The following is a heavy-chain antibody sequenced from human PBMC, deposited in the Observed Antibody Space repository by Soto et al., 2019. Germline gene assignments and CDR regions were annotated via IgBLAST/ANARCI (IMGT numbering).Heavy chain of an antibody. CDR1: GFTFSDYY. V-gene: IGHV3-11*05. CDR3: AREGSGYDPYFDY. J-gene: IGHJ4*02. Sequence: QVQLVESGGGLVEPGGSLRLSCAASGFTFSDYYMSWIRQAPGKGLEWVSYISSSSSYTNYADSVKGRFTISRDNAKNSLYLQMNSLRAEDTAVYYCAREGSGYDPYFDYWGQGTLVTVSS. D-gene: IGHD5-12*01. CDR2: ISSSSSYT.